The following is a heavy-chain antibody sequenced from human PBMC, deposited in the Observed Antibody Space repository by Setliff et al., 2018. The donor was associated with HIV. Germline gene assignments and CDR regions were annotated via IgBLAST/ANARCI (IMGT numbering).Heavy chain of an antibody. CDR1: GFTFSSFS. J-gene: IGHJ6*03. Sequence: AGGSPRLSCSASGFTFSSFSINWVRQAPGKGLEWVSSISSSSSYIYYADSVRGRFTIARDDAKSSLYLQMNSLRAEDTAVYYCARVGYSSSWGKYYYYMDVWGKGTTVTVSS. CDR2: ISSSSSYI. D-gene: IGHD6-6*01. V-gene: IGHV3-21*01. CDR3: ARVGYSSSWGKYYYYMDV.